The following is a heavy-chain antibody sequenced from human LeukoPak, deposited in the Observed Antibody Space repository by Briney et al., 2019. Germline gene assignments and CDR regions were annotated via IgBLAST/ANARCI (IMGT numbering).Heavy chain of an antibody. CDR3: ARQGYYDFWSGQHDY. CDR2: IYYSGST. J-gene: IGHJ4*02. V-gene: IGHV4-39*01. CDR1: GGSISSSSYY. Sequence: SETLSLTCTVSGGSISSSSYYWGWIRQPPGKGVEGIVSIYYSGSTYYNPALKSRVTISVDTSKNQFSLKLTSVTAADPAVYYCARQGYYDFWSGQHDYWGQGTLVTVSS. D-gene: IGHD3-3*01.